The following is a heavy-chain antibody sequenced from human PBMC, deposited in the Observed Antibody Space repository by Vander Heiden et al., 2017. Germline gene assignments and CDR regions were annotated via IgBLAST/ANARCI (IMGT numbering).Heavy chain of an antibody. Sequence: QVQLQQSGPGLVKPSQTLSLTCAISGDSVSSDSGAWNWIRQSPSRGLEWLGRTYYRSKWYIEYAVSVKGRITINADTSRNQFSLQLDSVTPEDTALYYCASERHATGWGCWGQGTLVTVSS. CDR2: TYYRSKWYI. CDR3: ASERHATGWGC. D-gene: IGHD6-19*01. CDR1: GDSVSSDSGA. J-gene: IGHJ4*02. V-gene: IGHV6-1*01.